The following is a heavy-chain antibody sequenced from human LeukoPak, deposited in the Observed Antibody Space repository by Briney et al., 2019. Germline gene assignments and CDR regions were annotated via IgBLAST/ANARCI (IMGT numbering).Heavy chain of an antibody. CDR2: IWDDGNNK. J-gene: IGHJ4*02. V-gene: IGHV3-33*06. CDR1: GFSFSNHG. Sequence: GGSLRLSCAASGFSFSNHGMHWVRQAPGKRLEWVAVIWDDGNNKRYANSVNGRFTISRDNSENTLYLQMNSLRAEDTAVYYCAKDSNRRGSSYFDYWGQGTLVTVSS. CDR3: AKDSNRRGSSYFDY. D-gene: IGHD1-14*01.